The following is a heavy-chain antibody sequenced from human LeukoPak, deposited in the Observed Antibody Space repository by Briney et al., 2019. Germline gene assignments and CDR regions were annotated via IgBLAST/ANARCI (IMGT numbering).Heavy chain of an antibody. CDR3: AKGSDLYYYGSGSHDYYFDY. J-gene: IGHJ4*02. CDR1: GFTFSSYG. CDR2: IRYDGSNK. V-gene: IGHV3-30*02. Sequence: GGSLRLSCAASGFTFSSYGMHWVRQAPGKGLEWVAFIRYDGSNKYYADSVKGRFTISRDNSKNTLYLQMNSLRAEDTAVYYCAKGSDLYYYGSGSHDYYFDYWGQGTLVTVSS. D-gene: IGHD3-10*01.